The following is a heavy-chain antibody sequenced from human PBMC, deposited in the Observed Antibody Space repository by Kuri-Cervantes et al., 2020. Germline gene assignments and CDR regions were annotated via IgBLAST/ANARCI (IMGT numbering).Heavy chain of an antibody. D-gene: IGHD3-22*01. J-gene: IGHJ4*02. CDR2: IGTAGDT. CDR1: GFTFSSYD. CDR3: ARDLNYYDSSGYSI. Sequence: GESLKISCAASGFTFSSYDMHWVRQATGKGLEWVSAIGTAGDTYYPGSVKGRFTISRDNAKNSLYLQMNSLRAEDTAVYYCARDLNYYDSSGYSIWGQGTLVTVSS. V-gene: IGHV3-13*01.